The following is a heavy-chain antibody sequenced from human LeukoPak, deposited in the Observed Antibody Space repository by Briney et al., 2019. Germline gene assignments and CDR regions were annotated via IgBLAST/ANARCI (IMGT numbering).Heavy chain of an antibody. CDR1: GVTFSSYS. CDR3: ARGTHYDFWSGYTSIYYYYMDV. CDR2: ISSSSTYI. D-gene: IGHD3-3*01. J-gene: IGHJ6*03. Sequence: GGSLRLSCAASGVTFSSYSMNWVRQAPGKGLEWVSSISSSSTYIYYADSVKGRFTISRDNAKNSLYLQMNSLRAEDTAVYYCARGTHYDFWSGYTSIYYYYMDVWGKGTTVTVSS. V-gene: IGHV3-21*01.